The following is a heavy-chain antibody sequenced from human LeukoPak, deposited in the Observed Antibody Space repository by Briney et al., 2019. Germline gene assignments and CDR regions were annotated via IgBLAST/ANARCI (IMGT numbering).Heavy chain of an antibody. CDR3: AMSSGWYGKRGYYFDY. J-gene: IGHJ4*02. Sequence: SETLSLTCTVSGYSISSGYYWGWIRQPPGKGLEWIGSIYHSGSTNYNPSLKSRVTISVDTSKNQFSLKLSSVTAADTAVYSCAMSSGWYGKRGYYFDYWGQGTPVTVSS. D-gene: IGHD6-19*01. V-gene: IGHV4-38-2*02. CDR2: IYHSGST. CDR1: GYSISSGYY.